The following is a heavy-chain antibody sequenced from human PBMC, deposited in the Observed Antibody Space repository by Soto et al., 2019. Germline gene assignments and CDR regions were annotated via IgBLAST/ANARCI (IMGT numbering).Heavy chain of an antibody. CDR1: GGTFSSYA. CDR2: IIPIFGTA. D-gene: IGHD3-3*01. J-gene: IGHJ4*02. V-gene: IGHV1-69*13. CDR3: AREGRRFLEWKTPSFDY. Sequence: SVKVYCKASGGTFSSYAISWVRQAPGQGLEWMGGIIPIFGTANYAQKFQGRVTITADESTSTAYMELSSLRSEDTAVYYCAREGRRFLEWKTPSFDYWGQGTLVTVSS.